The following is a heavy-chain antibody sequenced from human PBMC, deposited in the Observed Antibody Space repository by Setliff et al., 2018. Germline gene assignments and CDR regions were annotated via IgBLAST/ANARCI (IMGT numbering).Heavy chain of an antibody. J-gene: IGHJ4*02. D-gene: IGHD6-6*01. CDR2: IYHDGND. V-gene: IGHV4-4*02. Sequence: SETLSLTCTVSGASINSLSWWSWVRQSPGKGLEWIGEIYHDGNDKFYPSVHYNPSLKSRVTISIDTSNNQFSLKVTSVTAADTGIYYCARGRNVAARLLDSWGQGARVTVSS. CDR3: ARGRNVAARLLDS. CDR1: GASINSLSW.